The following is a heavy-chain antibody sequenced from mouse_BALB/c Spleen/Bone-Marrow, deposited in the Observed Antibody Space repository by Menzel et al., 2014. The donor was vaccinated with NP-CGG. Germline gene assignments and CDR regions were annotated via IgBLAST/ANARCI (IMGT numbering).Heavy chain of an antibody. D-gene: IGHD2-2*01. CDR3: ARDGYDDY. Sequence: EVKLEESGGGLVQPGGSLRLSCATSGFTFTDYYMSWVRQPPGKALEWLGFIRNKANGYTTEYSASVKGRFTISRDNSQSILYIQMNTLRAEDSATNYCARDGYDDYWGQGTTLSVSS. CDR1: GFTFTDYY. CDR2: IRNKANGYTT. V-gene: IGHV7-3*02. J-gene: IGHJ2*01.